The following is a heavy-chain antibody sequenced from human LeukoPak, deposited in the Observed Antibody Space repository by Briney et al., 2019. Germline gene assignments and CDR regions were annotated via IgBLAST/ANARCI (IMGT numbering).Heavy chain of an antibody. CDR1: GYTFTSYG. CDR2: ISAYNGNT. Sequence: ASVKVSCKASGYTFTSYGISWVRQAPGQGLEWMGWISAYNGNTNYAQKFQGRVTITADESTSTAYMELSSLRSEDTAVYYCASYCSGGSCPRNQYYFDYWGQGTLVTVSS. V-gene: IGHV1-18*01. D-gene: IGHD2-15*01. J-gene: IGHJ4*02. CDR3: ASYCSGGSCPRNQYYFDY.